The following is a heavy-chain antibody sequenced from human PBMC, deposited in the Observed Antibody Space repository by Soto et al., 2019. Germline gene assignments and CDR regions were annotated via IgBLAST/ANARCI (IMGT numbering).Heavy chain of an antibody. Sequence: SLSLSCAASGFSVSSNYMRSVGPAPGKGLEWASVICSGGSTYYADSLKGRSTSSRDNTKNTLYLQMNSLTAEDTAVYYCARTAGLWSGYYNYYYYGMNVWGQGTKVTVSS. D-gene: IGHD3-3*01. CDR1: GFSVSSNY. CDR2: ICSGGST. CDR3: ARTAGLWSGYYNYYYYGMNV. J-gene: IGHJ6*02. V-gene: IGHV3-53*01.